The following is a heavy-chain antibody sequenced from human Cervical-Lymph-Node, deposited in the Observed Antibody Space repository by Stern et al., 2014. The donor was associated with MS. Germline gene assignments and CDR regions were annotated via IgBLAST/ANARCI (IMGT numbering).Heavy chain of an antibody. CDR2: ISSSGSTI. Sequence: VQLVESGGGLVKPGGSLRLSCAASGFTFSDYYMSWIRQAPGKGLEWVSYISSSGSTIYYADSVKGRFTISRDNAKNSLYLQMNSLRAEDTAVYYCARVRSRITMVRGEVYFDYWGQGTLVTVSS. V-gene: IGHV3-11*01. CDR1: GFTFSDYY. CDR3: ARVRSRITMVRGEVYFDY. J-gene: IGHJ4*02. D-gene: IGHD3-10*01.